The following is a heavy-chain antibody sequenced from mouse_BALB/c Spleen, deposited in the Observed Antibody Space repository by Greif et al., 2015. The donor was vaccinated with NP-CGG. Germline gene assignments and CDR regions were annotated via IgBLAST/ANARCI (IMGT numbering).Heavy chain of an antibody. Sequence: EVMLVESGGGLVQPGGSLRLSCATSGFTFSDFYMEWVRQPPGKRLEWIAASRNKANDYTTEYSASVKGRFIVSRDTSHSILYLQMNALRSEDTAIYYCARHANYCYSDVWGARTTVPVSS. V-gene: IGHV7-1*02. CDR2: SRNKANDYTT. CDR1: GFTFSDFY. J-gene: IGHJ1*01. CDR3: ARHANYCYSDV.